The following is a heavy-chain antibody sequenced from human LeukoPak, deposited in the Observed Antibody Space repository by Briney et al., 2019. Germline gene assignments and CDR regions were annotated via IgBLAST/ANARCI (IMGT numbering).Heavy chain of an antibody. D-gene: IGHD2-15*01. CDR3: ARSAKYCSGGSCYDLYYYGMDV. J-gene: IGHJ6*02. Sequence: GSLRLSCAASGFTFSSYGMHWVRQAPGKGLEWVAVIWYDGSNKYYADSVKGRFTISRDNSKNTLYLQMNSLRAEDTAVYYCARSAKYCSGGSCYDLYYYGMDVWGQGTTVTVSS. V-gene: IGHV3-33*01. CDR1: GFTFSSYG. CDR2: IWYDGSNK.